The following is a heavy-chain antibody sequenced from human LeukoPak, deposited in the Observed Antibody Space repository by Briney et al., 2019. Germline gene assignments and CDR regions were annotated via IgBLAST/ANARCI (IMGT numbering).Heavy chain of an antibody. D-gene: IGHD4-17*01. Sequence: QPGGSLRLSCAASGFTFSSYGMHWVHQGPGRGLEWVALIWFDGSSEYYADSVKGRFTISRDNSKETLWLQMNGLRDEDTAVYYCARDLFGDYDDWGQGTLVTVSS. CDR1: GFTFSSYG. V-gene: IGHV3-33*01. CDR3: ARDLFGDYDD. CDR2: IWFDGSSE. J-gene: IGHJ4*02.